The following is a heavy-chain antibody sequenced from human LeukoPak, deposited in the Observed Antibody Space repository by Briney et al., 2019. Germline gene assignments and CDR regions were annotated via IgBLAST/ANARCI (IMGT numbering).Heavy chain of an antibody. V-gene: IGHV1-2*02. D-gene: IGHD4-17*01. Sequence: ASVKVSCKASGYTFTGYYMHWVRQAPGQGLEWMGWINPNSGGTNYAQKFQGRGTMTRDTSISKAYMELSRLRSDDTAVYYCAIDYGDNWFDPWGQGTLVTVSS. CDR1: GYTFTGYY. J-gene: IGHJ5*02. CDR3: AIDYGDNWFDP. CDR2: INPNSGGT.